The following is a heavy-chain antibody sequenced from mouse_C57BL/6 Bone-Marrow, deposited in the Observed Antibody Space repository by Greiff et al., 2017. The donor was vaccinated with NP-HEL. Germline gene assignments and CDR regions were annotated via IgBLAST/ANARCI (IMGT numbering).Heavy chain of an antibody. CDR2: IDPSDSYT. V-gene: IGHV1-59*01. Sequence: VQLQQSGAELVRPGTSVKLSCKASGYTFTSYWMHWVKQRPGQGLEWIGVIDPSDSYTNYNQKFKGKATLTVDTSSSTAYMQLSSLTSEDSAVYYCARWLNYAMDYWGQGTSVTVSS. CDR3: ARWLNYAMDY. D-gene: IGHD2-2*01. J-gene: IGHJ4*01. CDR1: GYTFTSYW.